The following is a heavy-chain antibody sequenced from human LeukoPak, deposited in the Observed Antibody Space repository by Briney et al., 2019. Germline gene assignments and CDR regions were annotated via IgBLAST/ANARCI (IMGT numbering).Heavy chain of an antibody. J-gene: IGHJ5*02. Sequence: PGGSLRLSCAASGFTFSDYAMHWVRQAPGKELEYVSAISSNGGSIHYANSVKGRFTISRDNAKNSLYLQMNSLRAEDTAVYYCANNPGIKVSWGQGTLVTVSS. D-gene: IGHD1-14*01. CDR3: ANNPGIKVS. V-gene: IGHV3-64*01. CDR1: GFTFSDYA. CDR2: ISSNGGSI.